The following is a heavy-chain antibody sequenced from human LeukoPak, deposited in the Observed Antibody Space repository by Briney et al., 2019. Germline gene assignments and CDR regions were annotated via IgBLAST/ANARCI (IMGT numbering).Heavy chain of an antibody. J-gene: IGHJ4*02. Sequence: PSENLSLTCTVSGDSISSYYWSWIRQPPGKGLEWIGYIYYSGSTNYNPSLKSRVTISVDTSKNQFSLKLSSVTAADTAVYYCARGRAWYMDYWGQGTLVTVSS. CDR3: ARGRAWYMDY. D-gene: IGHD6-19*01. CDR1: GDSISSYY. V-gene: IGHV4-59*01. CDR2: IYYSGST.